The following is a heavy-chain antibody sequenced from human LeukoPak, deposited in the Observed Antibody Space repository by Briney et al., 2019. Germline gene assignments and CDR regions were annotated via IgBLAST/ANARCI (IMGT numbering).Heavy chain of an antibody. CDR1: GFTFSSYA. V-gene: IGHV3-23*01. D-gene: IGHD2-2*01. CDR2: ISGSGGST. Sequence: GGSLRLSCAASGFTFSSYAMSWVRQASGKGLEWVSAISGSGGSTYYADSVKGRFTISRDNSKNTLYLQMNSLRAEDTAVYYCAKGSGVPAATAVGMDVWGQGTTVTVSS. J-gene: IGHJ6*02. CDR3: AKGSGVPAATAVGMDV.